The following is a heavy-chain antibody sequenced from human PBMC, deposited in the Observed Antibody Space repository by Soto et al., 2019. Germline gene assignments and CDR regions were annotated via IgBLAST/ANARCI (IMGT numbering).Heavy chain of an antibody. J-gene: IGHJ4*02. CDR1: GFTFGDYA. V-gene: IGHV3-49*03. CDR3: SRDCPCGLGYCTNGACFPNDF. D-gene: IGHD2-8*01. CDR2: VRTYAYGETT. Sequence: SCTTSGFTFGDYAMSWFRQTPGKGLEWVGFVRTYAYGETTEYAASVKGRFTVGRDNSRSTAYLHMSSLKTEDTGVYFCSRDCPCGLGYCTNGACFPNDFWGQGTLVTVSS.